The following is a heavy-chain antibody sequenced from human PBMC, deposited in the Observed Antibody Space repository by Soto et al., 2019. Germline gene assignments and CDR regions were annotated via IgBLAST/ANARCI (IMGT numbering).Heavy chain of an antibody. CDR2: INAGNGNT. J-gene: IGHJ6*02. CDR1: GYTFTSYA. Sequence: QVQLVQSGAEEKKPGASVKVSCKASGYTFTSYAMHWVRQAPGQRLEWMGWINAGNGNTKYSQKFQGRVTITRDTSASTAYMELSSLRSEDTAVYYCAGVLLWFGEYQNYGMDVWGQGTTVTVSS. D-gene: IGHD3-10*01. V-gene: IGHV1-3*05. CDR3: AGVLLWFGEYQNYGMDV.